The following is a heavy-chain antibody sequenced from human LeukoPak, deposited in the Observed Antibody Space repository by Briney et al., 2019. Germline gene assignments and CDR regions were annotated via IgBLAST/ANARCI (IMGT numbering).Heavy chain of an antibody. Sequence: GGSLRLSCAASGFTFSDYYMSWIRQAPGKGLEWVSYISSGGDTIYYTDSVKGRFTISRDNAKNSLYLQMSSLRAEDTAVYYCARRGYSSKYFDYWGQGTLVTVSS. CDR3: ARRGYSSKYFDY. CDR1: GFTFSDYY. D-gene: IGHD5-18*01. J-gene: IGHJ4*02. V-gene: IGHV3-11*01. CDR2: ISSGGDTI.